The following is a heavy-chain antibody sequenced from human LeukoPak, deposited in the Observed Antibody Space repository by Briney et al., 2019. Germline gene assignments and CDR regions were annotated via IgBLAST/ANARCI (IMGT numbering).Heavy chain of an antibody. CDR2: ISYDGSNK. V-gene: IGHV3-30-3*01. Sequence: GRSLRLSCAASGFTFSSYAMHWVRKAPGKGLEWVAVISYDGSNKYYADSVKGRFTISRDNSKNTLYLQMNSLRAEDTAVYYCARDQGRILWGQGTLVTVSS. CDR1: GFTFSSYA. J-gene: IGHJ4*02. CDR3: ARDQGRIL.